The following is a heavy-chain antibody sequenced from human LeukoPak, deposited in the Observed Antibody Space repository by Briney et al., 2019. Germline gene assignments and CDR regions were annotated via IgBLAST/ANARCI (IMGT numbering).Heavy chain of an antibody. CDR1: GGTFSSYA. J-gene: IGHJ4*02. V-gene: IGHV1-69*13. Sequence: SVKVSCKASGGTFSSYAISWVRQAPGQGLEWMGGIIPIFGTANYAQKFQGRVTITADESTSTAYMELSSLRSEDTAVYYCARSPRAELRIYFDYWGQGTLVTVSS. CDR3: ARSPRAELRIYFDY. D-gene: IGHD1-7*01. CDR2: IIPIFGTA.